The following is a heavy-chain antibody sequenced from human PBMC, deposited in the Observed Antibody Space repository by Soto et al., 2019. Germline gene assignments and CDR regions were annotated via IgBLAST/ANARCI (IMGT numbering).Heavy chain of an antibody. CDR2: IHTYSSHT. D-gene: IGHD2-8*01. CDR1: GFTFSDYH. Sequence: QVQLVESGGGLVKPGGSLRLSCAASGFTFSDYHMSWIRQAPGKGLEWVSHIHTYSSHTNYADSVKGRFTISRDDAQNSLSLQMSSLRVEDTAVYYCARRNGDVWGQGTTVTVSS. J-gene: IGHJ6*02. CDR3: ARRNGDV. V-gene: IGHV3-11*05.